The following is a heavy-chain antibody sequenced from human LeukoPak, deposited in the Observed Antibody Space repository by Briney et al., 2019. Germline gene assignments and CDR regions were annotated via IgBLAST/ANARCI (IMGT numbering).Heavy chain of an antibody. D-gene: IGHD3-16*01. CDR1: GYTLTELS. Sequence: ASVKVSCKVSGYTLTELSMHWVRQAPGKGLEWMGGFDPEDGETIYAQKFQGGVTMTEDTSTDTAYMELSSLRSEDTAVYYCATGGAKSSYYYYYMDVWGKGTTVTVSS. CDR2: FDPEDGET. J-gene: IGHJ6*03. V-gene: IGHV1-24*01. CDR3: ATGGAKSSYYYYYMDV.